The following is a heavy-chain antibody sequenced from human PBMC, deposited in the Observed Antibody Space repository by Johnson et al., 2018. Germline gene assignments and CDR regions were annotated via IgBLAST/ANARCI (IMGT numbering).Heavy chain of an antibody. D-gene: IGHD3-10*01. CDR3: ASFGSRTAFAF. CDR2: IDHSGST. CDR1: GGSFSAYD. Sequence: QVQLQESGPGLVKPSGTLSLTCAVFGGSFSAYDWSWIRQPPGKGLEWIGEIDHSGSTLFNPSLKSRVTMSVDTSKNQFSLTLSSVTAADTAVYYCASFGSRTAFAFWGQGTMVTVSS. J-gene: IGHJ3*01. V-gene: IGHV4-34*10.